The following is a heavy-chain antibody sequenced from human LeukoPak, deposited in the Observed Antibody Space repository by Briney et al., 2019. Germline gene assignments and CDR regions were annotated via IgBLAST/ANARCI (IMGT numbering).Heavy chain of an antibody. Sequence: PSETLSLTCAVYGESFSAYYWSWIRQPPGKGLEWIGEINHGGSTNYNPSLKSRVTISIDTSENQFSLKLSSVTAADTAVYYCARSSSGPDYWGQGTLVTVSS. CDR1: GESFSAYY. J-gene: IGHJ4*02. D-gene: IGHD3-22*01. CDR2: INHGGST. CDR3: ARSSSGPDY. V-gene: IGHV4-34*01.